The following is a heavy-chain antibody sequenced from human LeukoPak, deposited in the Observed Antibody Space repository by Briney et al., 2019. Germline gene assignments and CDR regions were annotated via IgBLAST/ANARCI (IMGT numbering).Heavy chain of an antibody. CDR1: GFTFSSYW. CDR2: INSDGSTT. Sequence: GGSLRFSCAASGFTFSSYWMHWVRQAPGKGLVWVSRINSDGSTTNYADSVKGRFTISRDNAKNTLYLQMNSLRAEDTAVYYCARRSSGSPPYYFDYWGQGTLVTVSS. D-gene: IGHD1-26*01. J-gene: IGHJ4*02. V-gene: IGHV3-74*01. CDR3: ARRSSGSPPYYFDY.